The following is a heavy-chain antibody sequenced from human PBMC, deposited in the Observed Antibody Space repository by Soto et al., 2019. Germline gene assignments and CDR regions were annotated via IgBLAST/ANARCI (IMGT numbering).Heavy chain of an antibody. CDR3: ARTSYDSWVNHYFDY. CDR1: GGSISSYY. CDR2: IYYSGST. Sequence: SETLSLTCTVSGGSISSYYWIWIRQPPGKGLEWIGYIYYSGSTNYNPSLKSRVTISVDTSKNQFSLKLSSVTAADTAVYYCARTSYDSWVNHYFDYWGQGTLVTVSS. V-gene: IGHV4-59*01. J-gene: IGHJ4*02. D-gene: IGHD3-3*01.